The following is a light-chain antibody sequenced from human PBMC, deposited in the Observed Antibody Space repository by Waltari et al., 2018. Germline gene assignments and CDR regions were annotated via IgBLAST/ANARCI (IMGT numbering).Light chain of an antibody. CDR2: GAS. J-gene: IGKJ1*01. V-gene: IGKV3-15*01. Sequence: EIVMTQSPATLSVSPGERATLSCRASQSVSYNLAWYQQKPGQAPRLLIYGASTRGPGIPARFSGSGSGTEFTLTISSLQSEDFAVYYCQQYNNLWTFGQGTKVEIQ. CDR1: QSVSYN. CDR3: QQYNNLWT.